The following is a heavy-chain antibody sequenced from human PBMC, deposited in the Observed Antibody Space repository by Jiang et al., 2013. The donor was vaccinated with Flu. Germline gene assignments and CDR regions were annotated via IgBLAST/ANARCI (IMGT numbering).Heavy chain of an antibody. CDR2: IDWDDDK. D-gene: IGHD6-13*01. CDR3: ARTLSSSRLFDH. Sequence: PTQTLTLTXTFSGFSLSTSGMCVSWIRQPPGKALEWLARIDWDDDKYYSTSLKTRLTISKDTSKNQVVLIMTNLDPVDTATYYCARTLSSSRLFDHWGQGTLVTVSS. J-gene: IGHJ4*02. V-gene: IGHV2-70*11. CDR1: GFSLSTSGMC.